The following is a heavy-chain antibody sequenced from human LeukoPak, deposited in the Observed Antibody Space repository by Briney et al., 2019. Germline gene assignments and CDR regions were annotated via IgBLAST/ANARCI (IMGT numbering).Heavy chain of an antibody. D-gene: IGHD2-15*01. CDR2: IHYTGST. Sequence: SETLSLTCSVSGGSINSYYWSWIRQPPGKGLECIGYIHYTGSTNYNPSLKSRVTISVDTSKNQFSLKLISVTAADTAVYYCARVVVAATRYFDFWGQGTLVTVSS. CDR3: ARVVVAATRYFDF. V-gene: IGHV4-59*12. CDR1: GGSINSYY. J-gene: IGHJ4*02.